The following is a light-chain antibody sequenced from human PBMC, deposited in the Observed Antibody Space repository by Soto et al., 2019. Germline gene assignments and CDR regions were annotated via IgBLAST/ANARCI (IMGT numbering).Light chain of an antibody. CDR2: GAS. Sequence: EIVLTQSPGTLSLSPGERATLSCRASQSVSSTYLAWYQQKPGQAPRLLIYGASSRATGIPDRFSGSGSGTDFTITISRLEPEDFAVYYCQQYGSSPKLTFGGGTKVEIK. CDR3: QQYGSSPKLT. J-gene: IGKJ4*01. V-gene: IGKV3-20*01. CDR1: QSVSSTY.